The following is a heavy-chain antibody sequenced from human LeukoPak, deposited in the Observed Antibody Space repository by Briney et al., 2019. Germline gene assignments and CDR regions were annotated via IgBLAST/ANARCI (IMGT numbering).Heavy chain of an antibody. D-gene: IGHD6-13*01. J-gene: IGHJ4*02. V-gene: IGHV3-33*08. CDR2: IWYDGSNK. CDR3: ARGKGAAPFDY. CDR1: GFTFSDYY. Sequence: GGSLRLSCAAPGFTFSDYYMSWIRQAPGKGLEWVAVIWYDGSNKYYADSVKGRFTISRDNSKNTLYLQMNSLRAEDTAVYYCARGKGAAPFDYWGQGTLVTVSS.